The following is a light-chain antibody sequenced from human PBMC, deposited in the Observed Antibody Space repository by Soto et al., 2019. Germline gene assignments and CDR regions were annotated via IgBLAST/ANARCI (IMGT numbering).Light chain of an antibody. CDR1: RSNVGRNS. CDR2: SHD. J-gene: IGLJ2*01. V-gene: IGLV1-47*02. Sequence: QSVVTQPPSASQTPGQRVTISCSGSRSNVGRNSVSWYQHVPGTAPKLLIYSHDQRTSVVPDRFSASKSGTSASLAISGLRSEDEAEYFCATWDDSLSGVVFGGGTKLTVL. CDR3: ATWDDSLSGVV.